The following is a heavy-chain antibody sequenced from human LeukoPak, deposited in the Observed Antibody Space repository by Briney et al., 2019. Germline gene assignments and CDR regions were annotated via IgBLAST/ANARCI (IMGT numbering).Heavy chain of an antibody. CDR3: ARAPSLAVARPNYSDY. CDR1: GGSISSGGYS. D-gene: IGHD6-19*01. J-gene: IGHJ4*02. CDR2: IYHSGSA. V-gene: IGHV4-30-2*01. Sequence: SETLSLTCAVSGGSISSGGYSWSWIRQPPGKGLEWIGYIYHSGSAYYNPSLKSRVTISVDRSKNQFSLKLSSVTAADTAVYYCARAPSLAVARPNYSDYWGQGTLVTVSS.